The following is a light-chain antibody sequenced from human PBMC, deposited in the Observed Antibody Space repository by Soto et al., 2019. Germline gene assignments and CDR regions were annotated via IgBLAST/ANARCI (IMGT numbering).Light chain of an antibody. J-gene: IGKJ1*01. CDR3: QQYNNWPRT. CDR1: QSISSSY. Sequence: EIVLTQSPGTLSLSPGKRATLSCRASQSISSSYLAWYQQRPGQAPRLLIYGASSRATGIPARFSGSGSGTDFTLTISSLEPEDFAVYYCQQYNNWPRTFGQGTKVDIK. CDR2: GAS. V-gene: IGKV3-20*01.